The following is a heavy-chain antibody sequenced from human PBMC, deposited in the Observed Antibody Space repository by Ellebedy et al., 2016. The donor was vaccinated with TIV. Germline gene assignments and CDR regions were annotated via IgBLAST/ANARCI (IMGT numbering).Heavy chain of an antibody. D-gene: IGHD4-17*01. V-gene: IGHV3-7*01. Sequence: GGSLRLSCGASGFSFSSYWMSWVRQAPGKGLEWVANIRQDGSEKYYVDSVKGRFTISRDNAKNSLYLQMNSLGADDTAVYYCATDGSYGDYRSPTHGFEFWGQGTLVTVSS. CDR2: IRQDGSEK. CDR1: GFSFSSYW. CDR3: ATDGSYGDYRSPTHGFEF. J-gene: IGHJ3*01.